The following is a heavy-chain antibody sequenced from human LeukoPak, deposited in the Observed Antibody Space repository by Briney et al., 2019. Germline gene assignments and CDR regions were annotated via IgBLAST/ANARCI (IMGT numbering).Heavy chain of an antibody. J-gene: IGHJ4*02. Sequence: GGSLRLSCAASGFTFSTYAMSCVRQAPGKGLEWVSTISGNGGTTYYADSVKGRFTISRDNSKNTLYLQMNSLRVEDTAVYYCAKPPPDSSSWLFDYWDQGTLVTVSS. D-gene: IGHD6-13*01. CDR3: AKPPPDSSSWLFDY. CDR1: GFTFSTYA. V-gene: IGHV3-23*01. CDR2: ISGNGGTT.